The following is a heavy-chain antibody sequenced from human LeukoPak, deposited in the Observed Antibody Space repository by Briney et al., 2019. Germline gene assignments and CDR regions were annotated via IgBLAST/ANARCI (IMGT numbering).Heavy chain of an antibody. Sequence: ASVKVSCKASGYTFTGYYMHWVRQAPGQGLEWMGWINPNSGGTNYAQKFQGRVTMTRDTSISTAYMELSRLRSDDTAVYYCARDHRGSGRLTIDYWGQGTLVTVSS. CDR2: INPNSGGT. CDR3: ARDHRGSGRLTIDY. CDR1: GYTFTGYY. J-gene: IGHJ4*02. D-gene: IGHD3-10*01. V-gene: IGHV1-2*02.